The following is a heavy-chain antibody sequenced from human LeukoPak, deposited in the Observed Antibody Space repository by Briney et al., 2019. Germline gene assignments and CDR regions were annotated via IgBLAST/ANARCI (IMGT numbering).Heavy chain of an antibody. CDR1: GYSFTSYW. CDR3: ARYAARPDHQWYYFDY. CDR2: IYPGDSDT. Sequence: GESLKISCKGSGYSFTSYWIGWVRQMPGKGLEWMGIIYPGDSDTRYSPSFQGQVTISADKSISTAYLQWSSLKASDTAMYYCARYAARPDHQWYYFDYWGQGTLVTVSS. J-gene: IGHJ4*02. V-gene: IGHV5-51*01. D-gene: IGHD6-6*01.